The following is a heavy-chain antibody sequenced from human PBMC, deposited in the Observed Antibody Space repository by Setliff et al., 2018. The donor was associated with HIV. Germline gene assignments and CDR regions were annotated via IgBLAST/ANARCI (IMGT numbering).Heavy chain of an antibody. Sequence: PGGSLRLSCAASAFTFSSFTMSWVRQAPGKGLEWVSSISSSSSFIYYADSLKGRFTISRDNAKNSLYLQMNSLRAEDTAVYYCARAFCSSASCYGGGDAFDIWGQGTMVTVSS. CDR1: AFTFSSFT. D-gene: IGHD2-2*01. CDR3: ARAFCSSASCYGGGDAFDI. V-gene: IGHV3-21*01. CDR2: ISSSSSFI. J-gene: IGHJ3*02.